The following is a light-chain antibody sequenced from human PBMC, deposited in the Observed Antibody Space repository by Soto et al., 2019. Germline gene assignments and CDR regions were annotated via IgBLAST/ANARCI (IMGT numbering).Light chain of an antibody. CDR3: SSYTSSSTQV. V-gene: IGLV2-14*01. CDR2: EVS. J-gene: IGLJ1*01. CDR1: SSDVGGYNY. Sequence: QSVLTQPASVSGSPGQSITISCTGTSSDVGGYNYVSWYQQHPSKAPKRMIYEVSNRPSGVSNRFSGSKSGNTASLTISGLQAEDEADYYCSSYTSSSTQVFGTGTKVTVL.